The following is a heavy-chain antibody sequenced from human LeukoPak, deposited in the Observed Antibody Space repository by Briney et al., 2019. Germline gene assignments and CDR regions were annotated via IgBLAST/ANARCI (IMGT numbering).Heavy chain of an antibody. CDR1: GGSISSYY. V-gene: IGHV4-59*01. J-gene: IGHJ5*02. Sequence: PSETLSLTCTVSGGSISSYYWSWIRQPPGRGLEWIGYIYYSGSTNYNPSLKSRVTISVDTSKNQFSLKLSSVTAADTAVYYCARGGRQNWFDPWGQGTLVTVSS. CDR3: ARGGRQNWFDP. CDR2: IYYSGST.